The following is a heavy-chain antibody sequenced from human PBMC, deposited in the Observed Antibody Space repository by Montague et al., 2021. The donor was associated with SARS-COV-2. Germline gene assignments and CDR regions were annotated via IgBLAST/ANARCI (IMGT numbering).Heavy chain of an antibody. CDR2: IYYSGST. V-gene: IGHV4-39*01. D-gene: IGHD3-9*01. Sequence: SETLSLTCTVSGGFISSSSYYWGWIRQPPGKGLEWIGSIYYSGSTYYNPSLKSRVTISVDTSKNQFSLKLSSVTAADTAVYYCARSPTYYHILTGYFNGPNWFDPWGQGTLVTVSS. CDR3: ARSPTYYHILTGYFNGPNWFDP. J-gene: IGHJ5*02. CDR1: GGFISSSSYY.